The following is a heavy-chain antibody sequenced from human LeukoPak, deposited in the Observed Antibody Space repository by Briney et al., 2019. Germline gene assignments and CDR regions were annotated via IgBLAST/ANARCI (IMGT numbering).Heavy chain of an antibody. CDR1: GGSISSNSYY. CDR3: ARGRFLRITIFGVVIDGRADEYNWFDP. CDR2: IYYSGST. D-gene: IGHD3-3*01. J-gene: IGHJ5*02. V-gene: IGHV4-39*07. Sequence: RSSETLSLTCAVSGGSISSNSYYWGWIRQPPGKGLEWIVSIYYSGSTYYNPSLKSRVTISVDTSKNQFSLKLSSMTAADTAVYYCARGRFLRITIFGVVIDGRADEYNWFDPWGQGTLVTVSS.